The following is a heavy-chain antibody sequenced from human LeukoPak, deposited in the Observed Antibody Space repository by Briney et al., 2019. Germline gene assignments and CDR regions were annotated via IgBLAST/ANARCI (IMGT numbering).Heavy chain of an antibody. CDR3: ARLLSYSNYYYGMDV. CDR1: GYSFTDYW. CDR2: IYPGDSET. Sequence: GEPLKISCKGSGYSFTDYWIGWVRQMPGKGLEWMGIIYPGDSETTYSPSFQGQVTFSADKSITTAYLQWTSLKASDTAMYYCARLLSYSNYYYGMDVWGQGTTVTVSS. J-gene: IGHJ6*02. D-gene: IGHD4-11*01. V-gene: IGHV5-51*01.